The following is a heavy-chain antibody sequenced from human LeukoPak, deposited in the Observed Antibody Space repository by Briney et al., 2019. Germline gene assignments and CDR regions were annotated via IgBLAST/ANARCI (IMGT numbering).Heavy chain of an antibody. J-gene: IGHJ4*02. CDR3: ARITTYDFWIGYYIKEGVIYFDY. Sequence: GGSLRPSCAASGFTFSDYYMSWIRQAPGKGLEWVSYISSGDNTIYYADSVKGRFTISRDDAKSSLYLQMNSLRAEDTAVYYCARITTYDFWIGYYIKEGVIYFDYWGQGTLVTVSS. D-gene: IGHD3-3*01. CDR1: GFTFSDYY. V-gene: IGHV3-11*04. CDR2: ISSGDNTI.